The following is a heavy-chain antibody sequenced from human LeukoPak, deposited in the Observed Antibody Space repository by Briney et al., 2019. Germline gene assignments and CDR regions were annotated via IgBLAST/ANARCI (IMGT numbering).Heavy chain of an antibody. J-gene: IGHJ4*02. CDR1: GFTFSSYA. CDR3: AKEGYCSSTSCYQGTADF. V-gene: IGHV3-23*01. Sequence: GGSLRLSCAASGFTFSSYAMSWVRQAPGKGLEWVSAISGSGGSTYYADSVKGRFTISRDNSKNTLYLQMNSLRGEETAVYYCAKEGYCSSTSCYQGTADFWGQGTLVTVSS. CDR2: ISGSGGST. D-gene: IGHD2-2*01.